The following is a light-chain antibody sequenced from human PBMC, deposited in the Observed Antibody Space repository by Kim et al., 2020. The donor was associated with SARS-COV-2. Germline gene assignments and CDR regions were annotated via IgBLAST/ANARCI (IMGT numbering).Light chain of an antibody. CDR2: KDS. CDR1: ALPKQY. CDR3: QSADSSGTYHVV. J-gene: IGLJ2*01. V-gene: IGLV3-25*03. Sequence: PGQTDRITCSGDALPKQYAYWYQQKPGQAPVLVIYKDSERPSGIPERFSGSSSGTTVTLTISGVQAEDEADYYCQSADSSGTYHVVFGGGTQLTVL.